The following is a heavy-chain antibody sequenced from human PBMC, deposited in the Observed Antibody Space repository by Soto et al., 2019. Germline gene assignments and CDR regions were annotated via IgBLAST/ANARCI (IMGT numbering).Heavy chain of an antibody. D-gene: IGHD5-18*01. J-gene: IGHJ4*02. CDR1: GGSISSYY. CDR3: ARLSRYSDSYKD. CDR2: IYYSGST. V-gene: IGHV4-59*08. Sequence: SETLSLTCTVSGGSISSYYWSWIRQPPGKGLEWIGYIYYSGSTNYNPSLKSRVTISVDTSKNQFSLNLSSVTAADTAVYYCARLSRYSDSYKDWSPGTLVTVSS.